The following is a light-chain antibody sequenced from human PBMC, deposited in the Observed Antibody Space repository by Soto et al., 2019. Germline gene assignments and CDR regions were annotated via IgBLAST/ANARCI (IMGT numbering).Light chain of an antibody. V-gene: IGKV1-9*01. J-gene: IGKJ4*01. CDR2: AAS. CDR1: QGISSY. Sequence: IQLTQSASSVSASVGDRVTSTGRASQGISSYLAWYQQKPGKAHKLLIYAASTLQSGVTSRFSGSGSGTDFTITISSLQPEDFANYYCQPLNSYPLTVGGGTKVEIK. CDR3: QPLNSYPLT.